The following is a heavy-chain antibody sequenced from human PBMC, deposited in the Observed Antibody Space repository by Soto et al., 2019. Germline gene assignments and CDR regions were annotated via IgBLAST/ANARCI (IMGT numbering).Heavy chain of an antibody. J-gene: IGHJ6*02. CDR3: ARDPFGIAVAGGSYGMDV. D-gene: IGHD6-19*01. CDR2: ISYDGSNK. Sequence: QVQLVESGGGVVQPGRSLRLSCAASGFTFSSYAMHWVRQAPGKGLEWVAVISYDGSNKYYADSVKGRFTISRDNSKNTRYLQMNSLRAEDTAVYYCARDPFGIAVAGGSYGMDVWGQGTTVTVSS. V-gene: IGHV3-30-3*01. CDR1: GFTFSSYA.